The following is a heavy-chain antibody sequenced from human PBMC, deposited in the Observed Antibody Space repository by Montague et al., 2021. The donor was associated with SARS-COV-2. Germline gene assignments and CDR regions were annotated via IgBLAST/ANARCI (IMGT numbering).Heavy chain of an antibody. CDR3: AREGGGSGSYYYSFDY. CDR2: IYYSGST. J-gene: IGHJ4*02. V-gene: IGHV4-59*01. D-gene: IGHD3-10*01. Sequence: SETLSLTCTVSGGSISSYYWSWIRQPPGKGLEWIGYIYYSGSTNYNPSLKSRVTISVDTSKNQFSLKLGSVTAADTAVYYCAREGGGSGSYYYSFDYWGQGTLVTVSS. CDR1: GGSISSYY.